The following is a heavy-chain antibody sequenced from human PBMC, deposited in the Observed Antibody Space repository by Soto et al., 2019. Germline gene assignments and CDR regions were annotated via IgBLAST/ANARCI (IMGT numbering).Heavy chain of an antibody. J-gene: IGHJ4*02. D-gene: IGHD1-26*01. Sequence: EVQLVESGGVLVRPCRSLRLSCAASGFTFNDYAMHWVRQAPGTGLEWVSSISWNRRNIVYADAVKGRCTISRDNAKKSWYLPLNRLIAEETGLYVCGKGRPTSVFTTSLHWGQGTLVTVSS. CDR2: ISWNRRNI. V-gene: IGHV3-9*01. CDR3: GKGRPTSVFTTSLH. CDR1: GFTFNDYA.